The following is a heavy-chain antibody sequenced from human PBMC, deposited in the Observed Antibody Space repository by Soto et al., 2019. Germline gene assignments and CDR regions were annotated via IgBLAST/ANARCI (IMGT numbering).Heavy chain of an antibody. CDR3: ATFPTVTRPRRAFDI. CDR2: IYYSGST. J-gene: IGHJ3*02. CDR1: GRSISSSSYY. D-gene: IGHD4-17*01. V-gene: IGHV4-39*01. Sequence: SETLSLTCTVSGRSISSSSYYWGWIRQPPGKGLEWIGSIYYSGSTYYNPSLKSRVTISVDTSKNQFSLKLSSVTAADTAVYYCATFPTVTRPRRAFDIWGQGTMVTVSS.